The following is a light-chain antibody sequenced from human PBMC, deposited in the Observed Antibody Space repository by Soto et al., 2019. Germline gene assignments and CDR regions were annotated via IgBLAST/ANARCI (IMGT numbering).Light chain of an antibody. Sequence: AIRMTQSPSSLSASTGDRVTITCRASQGISSYLAWYQQKPGKAPKLLIYAASTLQSGVPSRFSGSGSGTDCTLPISCLQSEDFATYYCQQYYSYPYTFGQGTKLEIK. V-gene: IGKV1-8*01. CDR3: QQYYSYPYT. CDR1: QGISSY. J-gene: IGKJ2*01. CDR2: AAS.